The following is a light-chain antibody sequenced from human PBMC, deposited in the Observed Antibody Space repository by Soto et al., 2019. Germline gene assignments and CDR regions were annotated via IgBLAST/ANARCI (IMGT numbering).Light chain of an antibody. V-gene: IGKV3-15*01. CDR1: QSVSVN. J-gene: IGKJ1*01. CDR2: GAS. CDR3: QQDFEWPPMT. Sequence: EIVLTQSPGTLSLSPGERATLSCRASQSVSVNSLAWYQQKGGQAPRLLISGASTRAAGISDRFRGSGSGTEVTLTISSLRSEDSGIYYCQQDFEWPPMTFGQGTKVEI.